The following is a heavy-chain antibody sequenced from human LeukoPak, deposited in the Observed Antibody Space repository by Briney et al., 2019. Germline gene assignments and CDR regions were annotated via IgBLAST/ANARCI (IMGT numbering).Heavy chain of an antibody. CDR2: IFPGDSDT. Sequence: GESPKISCQISGYKFVSYWIGWVRQMPGKGLEWMGIIFPGDSDTRYSPSFEGQVTISADRSNNTAYLQWRSLEASDTAIYHCARRIFGGGGYAFDIWGQGTVVTVSS. D-gene: IGHD3-16*01. J-gene: IGHJ3*02. CDR1: GYKFVSYW. CDR3: ARRIFGGGGYAFDI. V-gene: IGHV5-51*01.